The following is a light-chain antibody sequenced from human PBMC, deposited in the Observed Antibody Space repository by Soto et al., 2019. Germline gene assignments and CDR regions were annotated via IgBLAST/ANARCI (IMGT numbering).Light chain of an antibody. V-gene: IGLV2-14*01. J-gene: IGLJ1*01. CDR1: SRDVGGYNY. Sequence: QSAQTQPASVSGSPGQSITISCTGTSRDVGGYNYVSWYQQHPGKAPKLMIYDVRNRPSGVSNRFSGSKSVNTASLTISGLQAEDEADYYCSSYTTISTYVFGTGTKVTVL. CDR2: DVR. CDR3: SSYTTISTYV.